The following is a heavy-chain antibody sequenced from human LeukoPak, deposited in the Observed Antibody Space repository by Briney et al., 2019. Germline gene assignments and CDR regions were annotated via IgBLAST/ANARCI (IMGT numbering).Heavy chain of an antibody. V-gene: IGHV3-30-3*01. D-gene: IGHD2-2*03. J-gene: IGHJ4*02. CDR1: GFTFSPYA. Sequence: GGSLRLSCAASGFTFSPYAMHWVRQAPGKGLEWVAVISYDGSNEYYADSVKGRFTISRDNSKNTLYLQMNSLRAEDTAVYYCARDLHRTSLGWDYWGQGTLVTVSS. CDR2: ISYDGSNE. CDR3: ARDLHRTSLGWDY.